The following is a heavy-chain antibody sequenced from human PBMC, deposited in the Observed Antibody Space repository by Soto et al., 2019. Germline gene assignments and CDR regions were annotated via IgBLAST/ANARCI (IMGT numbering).Heavy chain of an antibody. CDR3: ARAGGYSYGPAHYGMDV. V-gene: IGHV6-1*01. D-gene: IGHD5-18*01. CDR2: TYYRSKWYN. CDR1: GDSVSSNSAA. Sequence: SQTLSLTCAISGDSVSSNSAAWNWIRQSPSRGLEWLGRTYYRSKWYNDYAVSVKSRITINPDTSKNQFSLQLNSVTPEDTAVYYCARAGGYSYGPAHYGMDVWGQGTTVTVSS. J-gene: IGHJ6*02.